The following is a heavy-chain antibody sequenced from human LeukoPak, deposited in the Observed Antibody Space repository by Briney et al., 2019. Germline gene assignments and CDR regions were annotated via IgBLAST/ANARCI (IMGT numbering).Heavy chain of an antibody. CDR2: ISPSSTHI. V-gene: IGHV3-21*01. CDR3: ARALWFGETFPAY. CDR1: RFTFSSYT. D-gene: IGHD3-10*01. Sequence: PGGSLRLSCAASRFTFSSYTMTWVRQTPGKGLEWVSSISPSSTHIYYADSLKGRFTISRDNAKNSLFLQMNSLRAEDTAVYYCARALWFGETFPAYWGQGTLVTVSS. J-gene: IGHJ4*02.